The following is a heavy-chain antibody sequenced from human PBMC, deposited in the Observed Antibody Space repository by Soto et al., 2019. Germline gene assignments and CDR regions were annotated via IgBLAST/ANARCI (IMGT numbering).Heavy chain of an antibody. CDR2: ISFDGNKK. V-gene: IGHV3-30*18. CDR3: AKDPYYYDSSGYPKGYFDY. D-gene: IGHD3-22*01. Sequence: GGSLRLSCAASGFTFGSYGMHWVRQAPGKGLEWVAAISFDGNKKYYADSVKGRFTISRDKSKNTLYLQMNSLRAEDTAVYYCAKDPYYYDSSGYPKGYFDYWGQVTLVTVSS. CDR1: GFTFGSYG. J-gene: IGHJ4*02.